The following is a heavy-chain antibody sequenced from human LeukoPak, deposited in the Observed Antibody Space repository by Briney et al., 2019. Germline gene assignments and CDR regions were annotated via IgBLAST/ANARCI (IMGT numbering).Heavy chain of an antibody. V-gene: IGHV3-23*01. CDR1: GFPFSSYA. Sequence: GGSLRLSCAASGFPFSSYAMSWVRQAPGKGLEWVSGISGSGGSTYYADSVKGRFTISRDNSKNTLYLQMNSLRAEDTAVYYCAKARYIWGSYRRTPIDYWGQGTLVTVSS. D-gene: IGHD3-16*02. J-gene: IGHJ4*02. CDR2: ISGSGGST. CDR3: AKARYIWGSYRRTPIDY.